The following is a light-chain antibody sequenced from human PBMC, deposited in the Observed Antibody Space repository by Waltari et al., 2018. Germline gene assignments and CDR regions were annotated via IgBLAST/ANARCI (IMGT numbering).Light chain of an antibody. CDR2: EVS. V-gene: IGLV2-8*01. Sequence: QSALTQPPSASGSPGQPVTISCTGTSSHVGGCKHVPWYQQHPGKAPKLMIYEVSKRPSGVPDRFSGSKSGNTASLTVSGLQAEDEADYYCSSYVGNNNLIFGGGTKLTVL. J-gene: IGLJ2*01. CDR1: SSHVGGCKH. CDR3: SSYVGNNNLI.